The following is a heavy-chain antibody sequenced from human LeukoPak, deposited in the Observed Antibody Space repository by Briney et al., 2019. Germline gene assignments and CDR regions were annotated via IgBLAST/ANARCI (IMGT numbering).Heavy chain of an antibody. V-gene: IGHV3-23*01. D-gene: IGHD4-23*01. J-gene: IGHJ5*02. Sequence: GGSLRLSCAASGFIFSTYAMSWVRQAPGKGLEWVSSISASGGSTYYADSVKGRFSISRDNSRNTLYLQMNSLRAEDTAVYYCAKGGVVTQLGWFDPWGQGTLVTVSS. CDR1: GFIFSTYA. CDR2: ISASGGST. CDR3: AKGGVVTQLGWFDP.